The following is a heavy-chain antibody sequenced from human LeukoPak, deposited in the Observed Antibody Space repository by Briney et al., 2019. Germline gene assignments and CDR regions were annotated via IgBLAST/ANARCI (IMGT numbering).Heavy chain of an antibody. CDR2: ISSSSSYI. CDR1: GFTFSSYS. J-gene: IGHJ4*02. Sequence: PGGSLRLSCAASGFTFSSYSMNWVRQAPGKGLEWVSSISSSSSYIYYADSVKGRFTISRDNAKNSLYLQMNSLRAEDTAVYYCAKTYYYGSGSYFYFDYWGQGTLVTVSS. CDR3: AKTYYYGSGSYFYFDY. V-gene: IGHV3-21*04. D-gene: IGHD3-10*01.